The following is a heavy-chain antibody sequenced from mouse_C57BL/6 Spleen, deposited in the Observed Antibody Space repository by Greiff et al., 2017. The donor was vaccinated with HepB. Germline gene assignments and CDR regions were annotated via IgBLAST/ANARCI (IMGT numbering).Heavy chain of an antibody. V-gene: IGHV1-4*01. CDR1: GYTFTSYT. CDR3: ARSTTVEVLDY. D-gene: IGHD1-1*01. Sequence: QVQLQQSGAELARPGASVKMSCKASGYTFTSYTMHWVKQRPGQGLEWIGYINPSSGYTKYNQKFKDKATLTADKSSSTAYMQLSSLTSEDSAVYYCARSTTVEVLDYWGQGTTLTVSS. J-gene: IGHJ2*01. CDR2: INPSSGYT.